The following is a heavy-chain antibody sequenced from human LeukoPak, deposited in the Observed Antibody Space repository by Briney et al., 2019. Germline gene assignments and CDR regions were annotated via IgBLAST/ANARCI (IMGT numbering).Heavy chain of an antibody. J-gene: IGHJ6*03. CDR1: GGTFSSYA. V-gene: IGHV1-69*13. D-gene: IGHD2-15*01. Sequence: GASVKVSCKASGGTFSSYAISWVRQAPGQGLEWMGGIIPIFGTANYAQKFQGRVTITADESTSTAYMELSSLRSEDTAVYYCARGYCSGGSCYSGNYYYYYMDVWGKGTTVTVSS. CDR3: ARGYCSGGSCYSGNYYYYYMDV. CDR2: IIPIFGTA.